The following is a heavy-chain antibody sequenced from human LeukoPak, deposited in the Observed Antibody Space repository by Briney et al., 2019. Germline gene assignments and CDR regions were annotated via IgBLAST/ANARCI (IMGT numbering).Heavy chain of an antibody. CDR2: IIPIFGIA. CDR1: GGTFSSYA. CDR3: AYQNDFWSGYPFDY. D-gene: IGHD3-3*01. V-gene: IGHV1-69*04. J-gene: IGHJ4*02. Sequence: SVKVYCKASGGTFSSYAISWVRQAPGQGLEWMGRIIPIFGIANYAQKFQGRVTITADKSTSTAYMELSSLRSEDTAVYYCAYQNDFWSGYPFDYWGQGTLVTVSS.